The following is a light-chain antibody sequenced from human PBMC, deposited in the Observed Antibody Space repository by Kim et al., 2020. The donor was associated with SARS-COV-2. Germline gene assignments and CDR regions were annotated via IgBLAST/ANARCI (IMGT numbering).Light chain of an antibody. CDR1: QSVTSN. Sequence: EIVMTQSPATLSVSPGERATLSCRASQSVTSNLAWYQQKPGQAPRLLIYDASTRVTGIPARFSGSGSGTEFTLTISSLQSEDFAVYYCQHYNRWPLTFGGGTKVDIK. J-gene: IGKJ4*01. V-gene: IGKV3-15*01. CDR2: DAS. CDR3: QHYNRWPLT.